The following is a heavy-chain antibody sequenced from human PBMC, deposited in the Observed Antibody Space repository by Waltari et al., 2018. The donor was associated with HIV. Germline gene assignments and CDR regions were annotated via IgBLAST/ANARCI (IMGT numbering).Heavy chain of an antibody. J-gene: IGHJ6*02. D-gene: IGHD3-3*01. CDR3: ARDRVLEAYDFWSGYGMGV. V-gene: IGHV1-18*01. CDR2: ISPHNDNT. Sequence: QVQLVPAGAEVKKPGASVKVYCKASGYTFISYGISWVRQAPGQGLEWMGWISPHNDNTNYPQKFQGRVTMTTDTSTSMVYMELRSLRSDDTAVYYCARDRVLEAYDFWSGYGMGVWGQGTTVTV. CDR1: GYTFISYG.